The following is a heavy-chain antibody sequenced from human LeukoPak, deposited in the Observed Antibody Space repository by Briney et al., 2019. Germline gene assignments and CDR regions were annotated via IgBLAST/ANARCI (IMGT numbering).Heavy chain of an antibody. J-gene: IGHJ3*02. D-gene: IGHD5-24*01. V-gene: IGHV5-51*01. Sequence: GESLKISCKGSGYSFTSYWLGWVRQMPGKGLEWMGIIYPGDSDTRYSPSFQGQVTISADKSSSTAYLQWSSLKASDTAMYYCATGRDGHNSLDAFDMWGQGTMVTVSS. CDR3: ATGRDGHNSLDAFDM. CDR2: IYPGDSDT. CDR1: GYSFTSYW.